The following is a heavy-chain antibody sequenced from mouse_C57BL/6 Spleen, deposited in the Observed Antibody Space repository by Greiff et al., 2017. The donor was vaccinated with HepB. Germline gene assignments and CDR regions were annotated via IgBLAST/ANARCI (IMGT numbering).Heavy chain of an antibody. J-gene: IGHJ3*01. CDR3: TTAYYSNYVWFAY. D-gene: IGHD2-5*01. CDR1: GFNIKDDY. CDR2: IDPENGDT. Sequence: EVQLQQSGAELVRPGASVKLSCTASGFNIKDDYMHWVKQRPEQGLEWIGWIDPENGDTEYASKFQGKATIKADTSSNTAYLQLSSLTSEDTAVYYCTTAYYSNYVWFAYWGQGTLVTVSA. V-gene: IGHV14-4*01.